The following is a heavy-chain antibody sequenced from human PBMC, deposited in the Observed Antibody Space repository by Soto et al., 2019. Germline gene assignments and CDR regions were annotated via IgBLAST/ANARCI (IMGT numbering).Heavy chain of an antibody. CDR1: GFMFRSYV. CDR3: AKDICGPISCYNDY. V-gene: IGHV3-23*01. J-gene: IGHJ4*02. D-gene: IGHD2-15*01. Sequence: EVQLLESGGGLVQPGGSLRLSCAASGFMFRSYVMNWVRQAPGKGLERVSSITDKGGSTYYADSVKGRFTISTDNSKNTLYLQMNRLRADDTAVYYCAKDICGPISCYNDYWGQGTLFTVSP. CDR2: ITDKGGST.